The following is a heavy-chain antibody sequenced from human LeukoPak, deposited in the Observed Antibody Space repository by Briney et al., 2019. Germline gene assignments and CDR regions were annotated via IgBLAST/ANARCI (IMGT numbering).Heavy chain of an antibody. J-gene: IGHJ5*02. CDR2: IYYSGST. Sequence: SETLTLTCTVSGGSISSSSYYWGWLRQPPGEGLEWIGSIYYSGSTYYNPSLKSRVTISVDTSKNQFSLKLSSVTAADTAVYYCARRDYGVITEWFDPWGQGTLVTVSS. CDR3: ARRDYGVITEWFDP. CDR1: GGSISSSSYY. V-gene: IGHV4-39*01. D-gene: IGHD3-22*01.